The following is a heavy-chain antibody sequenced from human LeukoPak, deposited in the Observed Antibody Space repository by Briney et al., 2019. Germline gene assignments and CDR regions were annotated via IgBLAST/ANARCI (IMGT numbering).Heavy chain of an antibody. CDR2: IWYDGSNK. V-gene: IGHV3-33*01. D-gene: IGHD3-3*01. Sequence: GRSLRLSCAASGFTFSSYGMHWVRQAPGKGLEWVAVIWYDGSNKYYADSVKGRFTISRDNSKNTLYLQMNSLRAEDTAVYYCARVGRYYDFWSGYYENFDYWGQGTLVTVSS. CDR3: ARVGRYYDFWSGYYENFDY. CDR1: GFTFSSYG. J-gene: IGHJ4*02.